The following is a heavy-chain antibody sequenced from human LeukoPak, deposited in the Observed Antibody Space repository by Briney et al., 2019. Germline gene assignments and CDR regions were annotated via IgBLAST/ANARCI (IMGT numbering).Heavy chain of an antibody. D-gene: IGHD1-26*01. Sequence: ASVKVSCKASGYTFTSYGINWVRQAPGQGLEWMGWISAYNGNTNYAQKLQGRVTMTTDTSTSTAYMELRSLRSDDTAVYYCARDLDQYSGRYGGFGHDFWGQGTLVTVSS. V-gene: IGHV1-18*01. CDR1: GYTFTSYG. CDR3: ARDLDQYSGRYGGFGHDF. J-gene: IGHJ4*02. CDR2: ISAYNGNT.